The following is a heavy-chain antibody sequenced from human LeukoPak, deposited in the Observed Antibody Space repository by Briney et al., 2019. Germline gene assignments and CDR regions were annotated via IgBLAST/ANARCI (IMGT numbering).Heavy chain of an antibody. CDR3: ARSLFWSATADY. Sequence: ASVKVSFKASGYTFTVYYMHWVRQAPGQGLEWMGWINPNSGGTNYSQEFQGRVTMTRDTYISTAYMELSRLRSDDTAVYYCARSLFWSATADYWGQGTLVTVSS. D-gene: IGHD3-3*01. CDR2: INPNSGGT. V-gene: IGHV1-2*02. CDR1: GYTFTVYY. J-gene: IGHJ4*02.